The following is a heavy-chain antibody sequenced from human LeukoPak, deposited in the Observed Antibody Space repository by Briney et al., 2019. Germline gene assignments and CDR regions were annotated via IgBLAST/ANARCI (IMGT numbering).Heavy chain of an antibody. CDR3: TACSGGSCSTRIDY. CDR1: GFTFSNAW. D-gene: IGHD2-15*01. J-gene: IGHJ4*02. V-gene: IGHV3-15*01. CDR2: IKSKTDGGTT. Sequence: GGSLRLSCAASGFTFSNAWMSWVRQAPGKGLEWVGRIKSKTDGGTTDYAAPVKGRFTISRDDSKNTLYLQMSSLKTEDTAVYCTTACSGGSCSTRIDYWGQGTLVTVSS.